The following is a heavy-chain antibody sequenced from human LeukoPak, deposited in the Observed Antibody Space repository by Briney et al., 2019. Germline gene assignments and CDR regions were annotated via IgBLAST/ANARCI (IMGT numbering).Heavy chain of an antibody. D-gene: IGHD2-21*02. Sequence: GGSLRLSCAPSGFTFSDYYMSCIRQAPGKGLEWVSYISSSGSTIYYADSVKGRFTISRDNAKNSLYLQMNSLRAEDTAVYYCARDDCGGDCYYVSGAFDIWGQGTMVTVSS. CDR2: ISSSGSTI. V-gene: IGHV3-11*01. CDR3: ARDDCGGDCYYVSGAFDI. CDR1: GFTFSDYY. J-gene: IGHJ3*02.